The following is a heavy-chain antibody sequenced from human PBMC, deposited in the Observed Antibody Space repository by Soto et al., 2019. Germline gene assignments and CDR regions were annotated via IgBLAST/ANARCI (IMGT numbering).Heavy chain of an antibody. D-gene: IGHD6-13*01. CDR2: ISSSSSTI. J-gene: IGHJ6*02. V-gene: IGHV3-48*02. CDR3: RSSWKHYYYGMDV. CDR1: GFTFSSYS. Sequence: GGSLRLSCAASGFTFSSYSMNWVRQAPGKGLEWVSYISSSSSTIYYADSVKGRFTISRDNAKNSLYLQMNSLRDEDTAVYYCRSSWKHYYYGMDVWGQGTTVTVSS.